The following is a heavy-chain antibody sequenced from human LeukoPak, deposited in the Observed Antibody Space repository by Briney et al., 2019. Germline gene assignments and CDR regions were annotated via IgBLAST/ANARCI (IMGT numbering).Heavy chain of an antibody. Sequence: ASVKVSCKASGYTFSDYYIHWGRQAPGQGLEWMGWINPNSGSTNYAQNFQGRATMTRDTSISTAYMELSRLRSDDTAVYYCARSRLCSGGSCYFRCFDPWGQGTLVTVSS. CDR1: GYTFSDYY. CDR2: INPNSGST. CDR3: ARSRLCSGGSCYFRCFDP. D-gene: IGHD2-15*01. J-gene: IGHJ5*02. V-gene: IGHV1-2*02.